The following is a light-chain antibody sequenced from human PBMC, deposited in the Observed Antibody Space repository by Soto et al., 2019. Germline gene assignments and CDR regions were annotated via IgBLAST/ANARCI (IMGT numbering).Light chain of an antibody. J-gene: IGLJ3*02. CDR2: EVS. CDR1: SSDVGSYNL. V-gene: IGLV2-23*02. Sequence: QSALTQPASVSGSPGQLITISCTGTSSDVGSYNLVSWYQQRPGKAPKLMIYEVSKRPSGVSNRFSGSKSGNTASLTISGLQAEDEADYSCCSYAGSSTWVFGGGTKLTVL. CDR3: CSYAGSSTWV.